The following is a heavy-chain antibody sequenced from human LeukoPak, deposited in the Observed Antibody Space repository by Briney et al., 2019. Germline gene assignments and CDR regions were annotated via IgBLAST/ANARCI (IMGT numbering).Heavy chain of an antibody. Sequence: ASVKVSCKVSGYTLTELSMRWVRQAPGKGLEWMGGFDPEDGETIYAQKFQGRVTMTEDTSTDTAYMELSSLRSEGTAVYYCATSPTPVDTAMEYWGQGTLVTVSS. J-gene: IGHJ4*02. CDR1: GYTLTELS. CDR3: ATSPTPVDTAMEY. V-gene: IGHV1-24*01. CDR2: FDPEDGET. D-gene: IGHD5-18*01.